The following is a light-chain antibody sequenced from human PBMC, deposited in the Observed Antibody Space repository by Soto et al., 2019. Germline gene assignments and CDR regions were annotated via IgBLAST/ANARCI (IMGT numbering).Light chain of an antibody. CDR3: QQYSAWPLT. CDR1: QSISNT. Sequence: EVVMTQSPVTLSVSPGERATLSCRASQSISNTLVWYQQKPGQAPRLLISGAFNRATGIPARFRGSGSGTDVTLTISSVQSEDFGVYYCQQYSAWPLTFGQGTRLDI. CDR2: GAF. V-gene: IGKV3-15*01. J-gene: IGKJ5*01.